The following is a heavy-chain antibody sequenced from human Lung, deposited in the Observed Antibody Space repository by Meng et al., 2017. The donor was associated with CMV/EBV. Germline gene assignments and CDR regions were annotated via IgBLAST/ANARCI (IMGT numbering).Heavy chain of an antibody. CDR3: ARQPNNWFDP. Sequence: KIACKVFGYSFPSYWIGWLRQMPGKGLEWMGIIYPGDSDTRYSPSFQGQVTISVDKSISTAYLEWSSLKASDTAMYYCARQPNNWFDPWGQGTLVTVSS. V-gene: IGHV5-51*01. CDR1: GYSFPSYW. CDR2: IYPGDSDT. J-gene: IGHJ5*02.